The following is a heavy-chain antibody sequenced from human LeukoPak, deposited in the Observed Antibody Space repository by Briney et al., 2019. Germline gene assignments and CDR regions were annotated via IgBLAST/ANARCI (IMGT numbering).Heavy chain of an antibody. J-gene: IGHJ4*02. D-gene: IGHD4-17*01. Sequence: PSETLSLTCTVSGGSISSSSYYWGWIRQPPGKGLEWIGNIYYSGSTYYNPSLKSRVTISVDTSKNQFSLRLSSVTAADTAIYYCARTLDYGDYRSDYWGQGTLVTVSS. V-gene: IGHV4-39*01. CDR3: ARTLDYGDYRSDY. CDR2: IYYSGST. CDR1: GGSISSSSYY.